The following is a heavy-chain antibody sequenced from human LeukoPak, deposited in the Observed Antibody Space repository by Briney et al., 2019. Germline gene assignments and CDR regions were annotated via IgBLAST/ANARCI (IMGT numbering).Heavy chain of an antibody. CDR2: INPNSGGT. V-gene: IGHV1-2*02. D-gene: IGHD1-26*01. J-gene: IGHJ4*02. Sequence: ASVKVSCKASGYTFTGYYMHWVRRAPGQGLEWMGWINPNSGGTYYAQKFQGKVTMTRDTSINTAYMELSSLRSDDTAVYYCARQLYSESYSPLGYWGQGTLVTVSS. CDR1: GYTFTGYY. CDR3: ARQLYSESYSPLGY.